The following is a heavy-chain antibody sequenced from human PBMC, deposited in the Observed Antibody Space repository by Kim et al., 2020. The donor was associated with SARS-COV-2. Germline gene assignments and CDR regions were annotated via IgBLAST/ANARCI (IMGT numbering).Heavy chain of an antibody. CDR1: GFTFSSYS. J-gene: IGHJ3*02. CDR3: ARGLAHDYGVTPWGLDAFDI. V-gene: IGHV3-21*01. D-gene: IGHD4-17*01. CDR2: ISSSSSYI. Sequence: GGSLRLSCAXSGFTFSSYSMNWVRQAPGKGLEWVSSISSSSSYIYYADSVKGRFTISRDNAKNSLYLQMNSLRAEDTAVYYCARGLAHDYGVTPWGLDAFDIWGQGTMVTVSS.